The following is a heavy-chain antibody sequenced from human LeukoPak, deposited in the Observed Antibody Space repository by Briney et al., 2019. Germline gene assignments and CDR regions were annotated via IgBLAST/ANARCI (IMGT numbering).Heavy chain of an antibody. CDR2: IGPNGNDQ. Sequence: GGSLRLSCAASGFTVSSTYMSWVRQSPGKGLETVAHIGPNGNDQYYVDSMRGRFTISRGNARNSLYLQMTSLSVEDTAVYYCVRDIKWSLDYWGQGTLVTVSS. CDR1: GFTVSSTY. D-gene: IGHD2-15*01. V-gene: IGHV3-7*03. J-gene: IGHJ4*01. CDR3: VRDIKWSLDY.